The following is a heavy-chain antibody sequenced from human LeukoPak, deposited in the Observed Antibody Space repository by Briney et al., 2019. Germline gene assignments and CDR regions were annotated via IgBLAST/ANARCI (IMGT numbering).Heavy chain of an antibody. V-gene: IGHV4-39*01. J-gene: IGHJ4*02. CDR1: GGSISSSSYY. D-gene: IGHD2-2*02. CDR2: IYYSGST. Sequence: SETLSLTCTVSGGSISSSSYYWGWIRQPPGKGLEWIGSIYYSGSTYYNPSLKSRVTISVYTSKNQFSLKLSSVTAADTAVYYCARHSPIVVVPAAILYWGQGTLVTVSS. CDR3: ARHSPIVVVPAAILY.